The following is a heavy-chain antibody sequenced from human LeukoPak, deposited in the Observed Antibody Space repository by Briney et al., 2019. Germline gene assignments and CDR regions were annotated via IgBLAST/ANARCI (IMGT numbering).Heavy chain of an antibody. CDR2: INPNSGGT. D-gene: IGHD3/OR15-3a*01. Sequence: ASVTVSCKASGYTFTGYYMHWVRQAPGQGLEWMGWINPNSGGTNYAQKFQGRVTMTRDTSISTAYMELSRLRSDDTAVYYCARERWDPDWIFNWFDPWGQGTLVTVSS. CDR1: GYTFTGYY. V-gene: IGHV1-2*02. J-gene: IGHJ5*02. CDR3: ARERWDPDWIFNWFDP.